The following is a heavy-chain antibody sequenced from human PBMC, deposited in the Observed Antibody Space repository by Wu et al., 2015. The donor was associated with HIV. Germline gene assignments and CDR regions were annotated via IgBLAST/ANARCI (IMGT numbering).Heavy chain of an antibody. CDR3: ATSTTALNWFDS. Sequence: QVQLVQSGAEVKKPGASVKVSCKSSQYFFTTYQVHWVRQAPGQGLEWMGVINPTGDSTDYAQKFQGRVIVTRDTSTNTVYLDLTSLRSDGTAIYYCATSTTALNWFDSWGQGALVTVSS. CDR1: QYFFTTYQ. D-gene: IGHD1-1*01. CDR2: INPTGDST. J-gene: IGHJ5*01. V-gene: IGHV1-46*01.